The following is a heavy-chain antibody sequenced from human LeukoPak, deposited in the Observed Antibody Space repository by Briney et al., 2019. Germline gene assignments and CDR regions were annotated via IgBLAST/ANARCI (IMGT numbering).Heavy chain of an antibody. CDR3: ARVWQWLPEGTRYYYYYMDV. J-gene: IGHJ6*03. Sequence: ASVKVSCKASGYTFTLYGISWVRQAPGQGLEWMGWINTNTGNPTYAQGFTGRFVFSLDTSVSTAYLQISSLKAEDTAVYYCARVWQWLPEGTRYYYYYMDVWGKGTTVTVSS. D-gene: IGHD6-19*01. CDR2: INTNTGNP. CDR1: GYTFTLYG. V-gene: IGHV7-4-1*02.